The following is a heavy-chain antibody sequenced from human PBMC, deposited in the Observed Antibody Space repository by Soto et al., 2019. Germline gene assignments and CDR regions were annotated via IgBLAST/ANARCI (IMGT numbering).Heavy chain of an antibody. D-gene: IGHD6-19*01. J-gene: IGHJ5*02. CDR1: GYTFTSYG. V-gene: IGHV1-18*04. CDR2: ISAYNGNT. Sequence: ASVKVSCKASGYTFTSYGISWVRQAPGQGLEWMGWISAYNGNTNYAQKLQGRVTMTTDTSTSTAYMELRSLRSDDTAVYYCARVGHKWLLPPQNWFDPWGQGTLVTVSS. CDR3: ARVGHKWLLPPQNWFDP.